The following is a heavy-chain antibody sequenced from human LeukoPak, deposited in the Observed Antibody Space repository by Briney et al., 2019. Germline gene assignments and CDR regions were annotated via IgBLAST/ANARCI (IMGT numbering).Heavy chain of an antibody. Sequence: PGGSLRLSCAASGFTFSSYAMSWVRQAPGKGLEWVSAISGSGGSTYYADSVKGRFTISRDNSKNTLYLQMNSLRAEDTAVYYCAKGENYYGSGFYYYYYYTDVWGKGTTVTVSS. J-gene: IGHJ6*03. CDR3: AKGENYYGSGFYYYYYYTDV. V-gene: IGHV3-23*01. D-gene: IGHD3-10*01. CDR2: ISGSGGST. CDR1: GFTFSSYA.